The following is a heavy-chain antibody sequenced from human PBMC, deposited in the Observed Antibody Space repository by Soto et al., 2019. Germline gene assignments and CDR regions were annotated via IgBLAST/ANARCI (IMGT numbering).Heavy chain of an antibody. CDR2: IYYSGNI. V-gene: IGHV4-39*01. CDR3: ARHTDCGSGSSCLGSDNMDTDAFDI. J-gene: IGHJ3*02. D-gene: IGHD3-10*01. CDR1: GGSISSDIHY. Sequence: SDTLSLTCTVSGGSISSDIHYWGWIRQPPGKGLEWIGTIYYSGNIYNNPSLRSRVTISMDTSKNQFSLRLTSVTAADTAVYYCARHTDCGSGSSCLGSDNMDTDAFDIWGQGTMVTVSS.